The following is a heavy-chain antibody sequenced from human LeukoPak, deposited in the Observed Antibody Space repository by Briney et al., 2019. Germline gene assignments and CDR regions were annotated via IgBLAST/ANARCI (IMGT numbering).Heavy chain of an antibody. D-gene: IGHD2-21*02. CDR2: ISSSGSTI. J-gene: IGHJ3*02. V-gene: IGHV3-11*04. CDR3: ARGSNIVVVTCQCPKAFDI. CDR1: GFTVSSNY. Sequence: PGGSLRLSYAASGFTVSSNYMSWVRQAPGKGLEWVSYISSSGSTIYYADSVKGRFTISRDNAKNSLYLQMNSLRAEDTAVYYCARGSNIVVVTCQCPKAFDIWGQGTMVTVSS.